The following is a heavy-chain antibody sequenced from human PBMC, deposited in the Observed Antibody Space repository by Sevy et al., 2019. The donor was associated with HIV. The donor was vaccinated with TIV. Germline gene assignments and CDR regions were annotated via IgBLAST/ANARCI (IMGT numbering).Heavy chain of an antibody. CDR3: ARALRAVDIVPFDP. J-gene: IGHJ5*02. V-gene: IGHV1-8*01. CDR2: MNPNSGDT. Sequence: ASVKVSCKASGYTFTSYDINWVRQATGQGLEWMGWMNPNSGDTGYVQKFQGRVTMTRNTPISTAYMELSSLRSEDTAVYYCARALRAVDIVPFDPWGQGTLVTVSS. D-gene: IGHD5-12*01. CDR1: GYTFTSYD.